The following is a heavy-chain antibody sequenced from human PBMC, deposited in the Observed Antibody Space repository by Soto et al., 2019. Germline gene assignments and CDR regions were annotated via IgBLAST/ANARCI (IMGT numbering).Heavy chain of an antibody. CDR1: GFTFSDYY. CDR3: ARDLLRDRYFDL. Sequence: QVQLVESGGGLVKPGGSLRLSCAASGFTFSDYYMSWIRQAPGKGLEWVSYISSSSSYTNYADSVKGRFTISRDNAKNSLYLQMNSLRAEDTAVYYCARDLLRDRYFDLWGRGTLVTVSS. J-gene: IGHJ2*01. CDR2: ISSSSSYT. D-gene: IGHD2-15*01. V-gene: IGHV3-11*06.